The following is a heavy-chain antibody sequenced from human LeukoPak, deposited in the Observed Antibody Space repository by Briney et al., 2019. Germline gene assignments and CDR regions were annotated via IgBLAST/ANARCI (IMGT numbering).Heavy chain of an antibody. CDR1: GGSFSGYY. J-gene: IGHJ4*02. CDR3: AKSEALYCSGTSCWDYFDY. Sequence: SETLSLTCAVYGGSFSGYYWSWIRQPPGKGLEWIGEINHSGSTNYNPSLKSRVTISVDTSKNQFSLKLSSVTAADTAVYYCAKSEALYCSGTSCWDYFDYWGQGTLVTVSS. CDR2: INHSGST. D-gene: IGHD2-2*01. V-gene: IGHV4-34*01.